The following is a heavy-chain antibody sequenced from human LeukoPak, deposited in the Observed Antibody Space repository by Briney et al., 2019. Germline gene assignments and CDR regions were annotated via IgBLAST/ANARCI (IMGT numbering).Heavy chain of an antibody. D-gene: IGHD3-22*01. J-gene: IGHJ6*02. V-gene: IGHV3-30-3*01. CDR2: ISYDGSNK. CDR3: AKDIFHDSSGYYLPRYYYYYGMDV. CDR1: GVTFSSYA. Sequence: GGSLRLSCAASGVTFSSYAMHWVRQAPGKGLEWVAVISYDGSNKYYADSVKGRFTISRDNSKNTLYLQMNSLRAEDTAVYYCAKDIFHDSSGYYLPRYYYYYGMDVWGQGTTVTVSS.